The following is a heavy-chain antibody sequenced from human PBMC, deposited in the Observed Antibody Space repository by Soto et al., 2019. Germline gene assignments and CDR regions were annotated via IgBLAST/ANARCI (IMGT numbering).Heavy chain of an antibody. J-gene: IGHJ6*03. CDR1: GFTFSGSA. CDR3: TRLALEGVYLRHFYYYMDV. D-gene: IGHD3-3*02. CDR2: IRSKANSYAT. V-gene: IGHV3-73*01. Sequence: LRLSCAASGFTFSGSAMHWVRQASGKGLEWVGRIRSKANSYATAYAASVKGRFTISRDDSKNTAYLQMNSLKTEDTAVYYCTRLALEGVYLRHFYYYMDVWGKGTTVTVSS.